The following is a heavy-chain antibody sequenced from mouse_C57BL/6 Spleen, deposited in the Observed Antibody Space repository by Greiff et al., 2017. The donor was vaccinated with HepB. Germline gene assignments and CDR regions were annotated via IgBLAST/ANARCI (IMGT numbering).Heavy chain of an antibody. D-gene: IGHD6-2*01. Sequence: QVQLQQPGAELVKPGASVKLSCKASGYTFTSYWMQWVKQRPGQGLEWIGEIDPSDSYTKSNQKFKGKATLSVDKSSSTAYMQLSSLTSEDSAIYYCAREGSLAMDNWGQGTSVTVSS. CDR3: AREGSLAMDN. V-gene: IGHV1-50*01. CDR2: IDPSDSYT. J-gene: IGHJ4*01. CDR1: GYTFTSYW.